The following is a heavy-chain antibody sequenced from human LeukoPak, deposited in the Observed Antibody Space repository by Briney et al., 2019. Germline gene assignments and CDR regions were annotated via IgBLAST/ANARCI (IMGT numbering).Heavy chain of an antibody. CDR1: GFTFSSYA. J-gene: IGHJ4*02. CDR2: ISGSGGST. V-gene: IGHV3-23*01. CDR3: AKAGRHCSSTSCPDY. D-gene: IGHD2-2*01. Sequence: PGGSLRLSCAASGFTFSSYAMSWVRQAPGKGPEWVSAISGSGGSTYYADSVKGRFTISRDNSKNTLYLQMNSLRAEDTAVYYCAKAGRHCSSTSCPDYWGQGTLVTVSS.